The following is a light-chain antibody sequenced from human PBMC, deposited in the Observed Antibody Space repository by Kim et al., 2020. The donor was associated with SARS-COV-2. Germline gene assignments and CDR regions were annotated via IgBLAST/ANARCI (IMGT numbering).Light chain of an antibody. J-gene: IGKJ1*01. V-gene: IGKV3-20*01. Sequence: PGERATASCTGSQSVSTDCLAWYQQKPAGAPRLLIDVAANRGIAAPDTFTGSGAGTKFTLPITGREPEDFAVYYCQQYDNSPRWTFGRGTKVEIK. CDR1: QSVSTDC. CDR2: VAA. CDR3: QQYDNSPRWT.